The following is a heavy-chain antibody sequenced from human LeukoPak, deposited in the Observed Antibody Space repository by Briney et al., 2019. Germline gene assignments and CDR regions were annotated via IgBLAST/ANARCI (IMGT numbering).Heavy chain of an antibody. D-gene: IGHD6-6*01. V-gene: IGHV1-69*04. Sequence: ASVKVSCKASGGTFSSYAISWVRQAPGQGLEWMGRIIPILGIANYAQKFQGRVTITADKSTSTAYMELSRLRSDDTAVYYCARGFSSSPTGDYWGQGTLVTVSS. J-gene: IGHJ4*02. CDR1: GGTFSSYA. CDR3: ARGFSSSPTGDY. CDR2: IIPILGIA.